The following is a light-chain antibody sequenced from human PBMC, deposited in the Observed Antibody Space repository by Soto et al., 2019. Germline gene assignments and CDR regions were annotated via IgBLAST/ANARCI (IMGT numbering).Light chain of an antibody. V-gene: IGKV3-20*01. CDR2: GAS. J-gene: IGKJ2*01. Sequence: DIVLTQSPGTLSLSPGERATLSCRASQSVSKWCVAWYQVKPGQAPRLVIYGASSRATGIPDRFSGGGSGTEFTLSISRLEPEDFAVYYCQQYVMPPFTFGRGTKVEIK. CDR1: QSVSKWC. CDR3: QQYVMPPFT.